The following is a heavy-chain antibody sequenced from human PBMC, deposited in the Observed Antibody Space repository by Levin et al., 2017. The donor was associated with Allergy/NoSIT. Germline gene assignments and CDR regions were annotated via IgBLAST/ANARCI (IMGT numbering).Heavy chain of an antibody. J-gene: IGHJ6*02. D-gene: IGHD3-10*01. CDR1: GYTFTSYY. CDR3: ATSLWFGELSSVYYYYGMDV. CDR2: INPSGGST. V-gene: IGHV1-46*01. Sequence: ASVKVSCKASGYTFTSYYMHWVRQAPGQGLEWMGIINPSGGSTSYAQKFQGRVTMTRDTSTSTVYMELSSLRSEDTAVYYCATSLWFGELSSVYYYYGMDVWGQGTTVTVSS.